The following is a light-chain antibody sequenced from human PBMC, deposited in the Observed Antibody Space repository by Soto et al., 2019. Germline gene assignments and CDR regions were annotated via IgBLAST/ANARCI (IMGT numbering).Light chain of an antibody. J-gene: IGLJ3*02. Sequence: QSALTQPASVSGSPGQWITISCTGTNKDIGLHDFVSWHQQHPGKAPKFIIYGISNRPSGVSNRFSGSKSGNTASLTISGLQVDDEAHYYCSSYTSTFTWVFGGGTKVTVL. V-gene: IGLV2-14*01. CDR1: NKDIGLHDF. CDR3: SSYTSTFTWV. CDR2: GIS.